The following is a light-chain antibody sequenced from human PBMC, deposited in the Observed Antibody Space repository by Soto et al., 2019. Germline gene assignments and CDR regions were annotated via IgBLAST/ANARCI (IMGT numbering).Light chain of an antibody. CDR2: DDR. CDR1: NIETKT. V-gene: IGLV3-21*02. Sequence: SYELTQPPSVSVAPGQTASLACGGDNIETKTVHWYQQRPGQAPVLAVYDDRDRPSGIPERFSGSNSGHTATLTISRVEAGDEADYYCQVWDIVTSRRIFGGGTKLTVL. CDR3: QVWDIVTSRRI. J-gene: IGLJ2*01.